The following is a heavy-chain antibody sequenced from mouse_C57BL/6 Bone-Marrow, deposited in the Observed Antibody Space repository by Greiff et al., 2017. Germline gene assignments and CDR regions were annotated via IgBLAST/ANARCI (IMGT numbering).Heavy chain of an antibody. CDR2: INPSNGGT. CDR1: GYTFTSYW. J-gene: IGHJ4*01. CDR3: ARSGTTVKYYYAMDY. D-gene: IGHD1-1*01. Sequence: QVQLQQPGTELVKPGASVKLSCKASGYTFTSYWMHWVKPRPGQGLEWIGNINPSNGGTNYNEKFKSKATLTVDKSSSTAYMQLSSLTSEDSAVYYCARSGTTVKYYYAMDYWGQGTSVTVSS. V-gene: IGHV1-53*01.